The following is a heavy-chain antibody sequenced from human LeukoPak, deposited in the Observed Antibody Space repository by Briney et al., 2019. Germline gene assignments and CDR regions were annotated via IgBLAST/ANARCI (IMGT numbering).Heavy chain of an antibody. CDR3: ARHVAETTVTPDWFDP. Sequence: PSETLSLTCTVSGGSISSGDYYWSWIRQPPGKGLEWIGYIYYSGSTYYNPSLKSRVTISVDTSKNQFSLKLSSVTAADTAVYYCARHVAETTVTPDWFDPWGRGTLVTVSS. CDR1: GGSISSGDYY. V-gene: IGHV4-30-4*01. J-gene: IGHJ5*02. D-gene: IGHD4-17*01. CDR2: IYYSGST.